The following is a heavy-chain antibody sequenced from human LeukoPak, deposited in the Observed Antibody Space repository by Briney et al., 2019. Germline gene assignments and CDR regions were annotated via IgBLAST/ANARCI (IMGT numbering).Heavy chain of an antibody. CDR3: TTRGLVMLAAADN. V-gene: IGHV3-15*01. J-gene: IGHJ4*02. D-gene: IGHD2-15*01. CDR1: GFTFSNAW. Sequence: AGGSLRLSCVASGFTFSNAWMNWVRQAPGKGLEWVGRIKRKTDGGTTDCAAPVKDRFTISRDDSKNTLYLQMNSLKTEDTAVYYCTTRGLVMLAAADNWGQGTLVTVSS. CDR2: IKRKTDGGTT.